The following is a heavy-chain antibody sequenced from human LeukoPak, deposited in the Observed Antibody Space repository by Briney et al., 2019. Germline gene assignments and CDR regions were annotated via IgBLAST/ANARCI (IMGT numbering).Heavy chain of an antibody. CDR3: ARGGHIWGY. Sequence: ASETLSLTCAVYGGSFSGYYWSWIRQPPGKGLEWIGEINHSGSTNYNPSLKSRVTISVDTSKNQFSLKLSSVTAADTAVYYCARGGHIWGYWGQGTLVTVSS. CDR1: GGSFSGYY. D-gene: IGHD3-16*01. V-gene: IGHV4-34*01. CDR2: INHSGST. J-gene: IGHJ4*02.